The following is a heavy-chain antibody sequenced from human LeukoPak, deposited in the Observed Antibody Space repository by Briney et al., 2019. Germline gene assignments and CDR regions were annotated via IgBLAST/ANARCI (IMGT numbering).Heavy chain of an antibody. CDR2: MNPNSGKT. D-gene: IGHD2-15*01. Sequence: ASVKVSCEASSYTFTSYDINWVRQATAQGLEWMGWMNPNSGKTGYAQKFQGRVTMTRNTSISTAYMELSSLRSEDTAVYYCARGAPGSYCSGGSCPYFDYWGQGTLISVSS. CDR1: SYTFTSYD. V-gene: IGHV1-8*01. J-gene: IGHJ4*02. CDR3: ARGAPGSYCSGGSCPYFDY.